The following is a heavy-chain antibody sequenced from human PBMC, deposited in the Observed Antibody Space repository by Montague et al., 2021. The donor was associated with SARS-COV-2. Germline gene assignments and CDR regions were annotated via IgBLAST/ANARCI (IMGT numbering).Heavy chain of an antibody. D-gene: IGHD6-19*01. CDR3: ARGKWLANWFDP. V-gene: IGHV1-2*02. Sequence: NSGGKKYAQKIEGRVTMTRDTSISTAYMDLSRLRSDDTAVYYCARGKWLANWFDPLSQGTLVTVSS. J-gene: IGHJ5*02. CDR2: NSGGK.